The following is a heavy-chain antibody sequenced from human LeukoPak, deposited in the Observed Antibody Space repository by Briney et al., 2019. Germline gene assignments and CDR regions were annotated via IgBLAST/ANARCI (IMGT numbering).Heavy chain of an antibody. Sequence: GSLRLSCAASGFTFSDYYMSWIRQPAGKGLEWIGRIYTSGSTNYNPSLKSRVTISVDTSKNQFSLKLTSVTAADTAVYYCARHSIASDGARLFDYWGRGTLVTVSS. CDR1: GFTFSDYY. V-gene: IGHV4-4*07. D-gene: IGHD2-21*01. CDR3: ARHSIASDGARLFDY. J-gene: IGHJ4*02. CDR2: IYTSGST.